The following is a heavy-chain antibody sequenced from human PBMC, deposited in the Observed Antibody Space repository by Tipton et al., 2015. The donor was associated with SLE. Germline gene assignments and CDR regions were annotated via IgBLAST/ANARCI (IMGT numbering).Heavy chain of an antibody. CDR3: AIRAGTYAFDI. CDR2: IWYDGSNK. V-gene: IGHV3-33*01. D-gene: IGHD6-13*01. CDR1: GFTFSFYG. Sequence: SLRLSCAASGFTFSFYGMHWVRQAPGKGLEWVAVIWYDGSNKYYADSVKGRFTISRDNAKNSLYLQMNSLRDEDTAVYYCAIRAGTYAFDIWGQGTMLTVSS. J-gene: IGHJ3*02.